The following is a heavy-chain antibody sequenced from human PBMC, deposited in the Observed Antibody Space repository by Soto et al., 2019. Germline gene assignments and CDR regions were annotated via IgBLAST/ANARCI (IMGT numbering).Heavy chain of an antibody. J-gene: IGHJ5*02. CDR2: IYYSGGT. V-gene: IGHV4-61*08. D-gene: IGHD6-19*01. CDR1: GGALSSGGYF. Sequence: XETLSLTCTVCGGALSSGGYFYTWVRQPPGKGLEWLGYIYYSGGTNYNPSLKSRVTISLDKSKSQFSLRLISVTAADTAVYYCTREQSDDNYFDHWGRGTLVTVSS. CDR3: TREQSDDNYFDH.